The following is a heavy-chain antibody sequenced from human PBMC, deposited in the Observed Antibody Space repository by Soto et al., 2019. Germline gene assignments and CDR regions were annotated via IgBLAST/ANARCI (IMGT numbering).Heavy chain of an antibody. J-gene: IGHJ4*02. CDR2: IYYSGST. CDR3: ARDQGWGYSNYVGGLEY. V-gene: IGHV4-30-4*01. CDR1: GGSISSGDYY. D-gene: IGHD4-4*01. Sequence: QVQLQESGPGLVKPSQTLSLTCTVSGGSISSGDYYWSWIRQPPGKGLEWIGYIYYSGSTYYNPSLKSRVTISVDTSKNQFSLKLSSVTAADTAVYYCARDQGWGYSNYVGGLEYWGQGTLVTVSS.